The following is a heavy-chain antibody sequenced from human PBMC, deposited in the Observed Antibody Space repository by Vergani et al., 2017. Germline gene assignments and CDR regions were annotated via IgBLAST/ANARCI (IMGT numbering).Heavy chain of an antibody. CDR2: IDPSDSYT. D-gene: IGHD4-17*01. CDR1: GYSFTTYW. J-gene: IGHJ4*02. Sequence: EVQLVQSGAEVKKPGESLRISCQGSGYSFTTYWITWVRQMPGKGLEWMGRIDPSDSYTNYSPSFQGHVTISADKSISTAYLQWSSLKASDSAMYYCARRDYGHELFDYWGQGTLVTVSS. CDR3: ARRDYGHELFDY. V-gene: IGHV5-10-1*03.